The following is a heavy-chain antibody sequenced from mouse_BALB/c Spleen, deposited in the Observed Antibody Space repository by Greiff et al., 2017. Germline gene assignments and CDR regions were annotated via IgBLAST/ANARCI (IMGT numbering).Heavy chain of an antibody. CDR3: NPVHYSKRYIDV. J-gene: IGHJ1*01. D-gene: IGHD1-2*01. Sequence: VQLQQSGAELVRSGASVKLSCTASGFNIKDYYMHWVKQRPEQGLEWIGWIDPENGDTEYAPKFQGKATMTADTSSNTAYLQLSSLTSEDTAVYYCNPVHYSKRYIDVWGAGTTVTVSS. CDR2: IDPENGDT. V-gene: IGHV14-4*02. CDR1: GFNIKDYY.